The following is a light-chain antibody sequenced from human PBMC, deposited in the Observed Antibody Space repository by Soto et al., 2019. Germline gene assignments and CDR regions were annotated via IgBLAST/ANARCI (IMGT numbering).Light chain of an antibody. Sequence: QSALTQPASVSGSPGQSITISCTGTSSDVGGYNYVSWYQQHPGKAPKLMIYDVSNRPSGGSNRFSGSKSGNTASLTISGLPSEDEADYYCSSYTSSSTRVFGGGTKLTVL. J-gene: IGLJ2*01. CDR2: DVS. CDR3: SSYTSSSTRV. V-gene: IGLV2-14*01. CDR1: SSDVGGYNY.